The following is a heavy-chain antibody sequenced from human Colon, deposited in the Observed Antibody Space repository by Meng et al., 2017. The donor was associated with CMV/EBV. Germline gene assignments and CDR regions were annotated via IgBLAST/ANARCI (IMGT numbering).Heavy chain of an antibody. CDR2: IYSGGSTT. CDR1: GFSFGSYA. D-gene: IGHD6-13*01. CDR3: GKQLAAAGLCIYY. V-gene: IGHV3-23*03. J-gene: IGHJ4*02. Sequence: GESLKISCAASGFSFGSYAMGCVRQAPGKGLEWVSVIYSGGSTTSYADSVKGRFTISRDNSRNMVYLQMNSLRAEDTAVYSCGKQLAAAGLCIYYWGQGTLVTVSS.